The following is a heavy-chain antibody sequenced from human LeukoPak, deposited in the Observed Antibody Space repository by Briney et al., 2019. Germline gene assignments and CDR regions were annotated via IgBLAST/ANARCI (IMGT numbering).Heavy chain of an antibody. CDR3: ATVQGGDYCLVY. J-gene: IGHJ4*02. Sequence: ASVKVSCTVSGYTLTELSMHWVRQAPGKGLEWMGGFDPEDGETIYAQKFQGRVTMTEDTSTNTAYMELSSLRSEDTAVYYCATVQGGDYCLVYWGQGTLGTVSA. D-gene: IGHD4-17*01. CDR2: FDPEDGET. V-gene: IGHV1-24*01. CDR1: GYTLTELS.